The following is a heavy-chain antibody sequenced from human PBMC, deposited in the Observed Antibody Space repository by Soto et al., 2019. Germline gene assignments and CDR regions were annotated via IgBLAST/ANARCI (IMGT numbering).Heavy chain of an antibody. Sequence: SETLSLTCTVSGGSISSGGYYWSWIRQHPGKGLEWIGYIYYSGSTYYNPSLKSRVTISVDTSKNQFSLKLSSVTAADTAVYYCARDRTRLDDLDRWFDPWGQGTLVTVSS. D-gene: IGHD2-21*01. CDR3: ARDRTRLDDLDRWFDP. V-gene: IGHV4-31*03. CDR2: IYYSGST. J-gene: IGHJ5*02. CDR1: GGSISSGGYY.